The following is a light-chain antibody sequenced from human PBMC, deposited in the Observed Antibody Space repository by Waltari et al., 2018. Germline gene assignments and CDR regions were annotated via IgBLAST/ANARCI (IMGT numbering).Light chain of an antibody. CDR3: FLSYSGTRWL. CDR2: DTS. Sequence: QAVVTQEPSLTVSPGGTVTLTCASRTGAVTSGHYPYWFQQKPGQAPRTLIYDTSIKHSWTPARFSGSLLGGKAALTLSGAQPEDEADYYCFLSYSGTRWLFGGGTKLTVL. CDR1: TGAVTSGHY. V-gene: IGLV7-46*01. J-gene: IGLJ3*02.